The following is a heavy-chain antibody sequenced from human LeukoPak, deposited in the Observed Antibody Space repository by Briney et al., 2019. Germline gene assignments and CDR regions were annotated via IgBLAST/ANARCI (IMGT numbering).Heavy chain of an antibody. V-gene: IGHV3-66*01. J-gene: IGHJ4*02. CDR2: IYSGGST. D-gene: IGHD3-10*01. CDR1: GFTVSSNY. Sequence: GGSLRLSCAASGFTVSSNYMSWVRQAPGKGLEWVSVIYSGGSTYYADSVKGRFTISRDNSKNTLYLQMNSLRAEDTAVYYYARGSERSVGELPYWGQGTLVSVSS. CDR3: ARGSERSVGELPY.